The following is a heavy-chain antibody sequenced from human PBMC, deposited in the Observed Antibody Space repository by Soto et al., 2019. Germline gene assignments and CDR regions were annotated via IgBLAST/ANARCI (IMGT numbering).Heavy chain of an antibody. Sequence: PSETLSLTCTVSGGSISSYYWSWIRQPPGKGLEWIGYIYYSGSTNYNPSLKSRVTISVDTSKNQFSLKLSSVTAADTAVYYCARHPAHPLYYDFCIGYSHTPYYYYIDVRAKGTSVTGSS. CDR3: ARHPAHPLYYDFCIGYSHTPYYYYIDV. V-gene: IGHV4-59*08. J-gene: IGHJ6*03. CDR2: IYYSGST. D-gene: IGHD3-3*01. CDR1: GGSISSYY.